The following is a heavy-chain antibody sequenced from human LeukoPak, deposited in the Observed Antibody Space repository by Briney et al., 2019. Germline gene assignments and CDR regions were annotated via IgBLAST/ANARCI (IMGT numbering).Heavy chain of an antibody. CDR2: IYYSGST. Sequence: PSETLSLTCTVSGVSISSSSYYWGWIRQPPGKGLEWIGSIYYSGSTCYNPSLKSRVTISVDTSKNQFSLKLSSVTAADTAVYYCARHSFFYDSSGYLDYWGQGTLVTISS. CDR3: ARHSFFYDSSGYLDY. V-gene: IGHV4-39*01. D-gene: IGHD3-22*01. J-gene: IGHJ4*02. CDR1: GVSISSSSYY.